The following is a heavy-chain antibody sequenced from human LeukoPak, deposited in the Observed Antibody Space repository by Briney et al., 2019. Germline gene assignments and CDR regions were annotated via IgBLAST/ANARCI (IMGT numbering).Heavy chain of an antibody. CDR1: GFTFSSYW. J-gene: IGHJ6*03. CDR3: AREGVPAFSSGWYYYMDV. D-gene: IGHD6-19*01. Sequence: GGSLRLSCGASGFTFSSYWMHWVRQAPGKGLVWVSHINSDGSSTSYADSVKGRFSISRDNAKNTLYLQMNSLRAEDTAVYYCAREGVPAFSSGWYYYMDVWGKGTAVTVSS. V-gene: IGHV3-74*01. CDR2: INSDGSST.